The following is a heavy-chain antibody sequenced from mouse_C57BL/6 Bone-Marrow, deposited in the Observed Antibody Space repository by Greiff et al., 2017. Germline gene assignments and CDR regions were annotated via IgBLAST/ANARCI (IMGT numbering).Heavy chain of an antibody. CDR3: ARSRYMWYFDV. CDR2: IYPGDGDT. V-gene: IGHV1-80*01. D-gene: IGHD1-3*01. J-gene: IGHJ1*03. CDR1: GYAFSSYW. Sequence: VQLQESGAELVKSGASVKISCKASGYAFSSYWMNWVKQRPGKGLEWIGQIYPGDGDTNYNGKFKGKATLTADKSSSTAYMQLSSLTSEDSAVYFCARSRYMWYFDVWGTGTTVTVSS.